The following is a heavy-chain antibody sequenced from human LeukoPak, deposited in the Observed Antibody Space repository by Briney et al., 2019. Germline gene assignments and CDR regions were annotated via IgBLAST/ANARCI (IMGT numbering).Heavy chain of an antibody. D-gene: IGHD2-2*01. Sequence: GGSLRLFCAASGFRFSYFVMSWVRPAPGRGVEWVSTIVGIGDYTYNADSVKGRFTISRDNSKNTLYLQMSSLGAEDTAIYYCGRVSTSCYMGCSFDNWGQGTLVTVSS. CDR3: GRVSTSCYMGCSFDN. J-gene: IGHJ4*02. CDR1: GFRFSYFV. CDR2: IVGIGDYT. V-gene: IGHV3-23*01.